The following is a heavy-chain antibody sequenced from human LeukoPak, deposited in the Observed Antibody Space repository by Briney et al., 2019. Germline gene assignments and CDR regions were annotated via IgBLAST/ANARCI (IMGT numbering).Heavy chain of an antibody. CDR3: ARAGIAAAVRDYYYYYGMDV. D-gene: IGHD6-13*01. Sequence: GASVKVSCKASGYTFTSYGISWVRRAPGQGLEWMGWISAYNGNTNYAQKLQGRVTMTTDTSTSTAYMELRSLRSDDTAVYYCARAGIAAAVRDYYYYYGMDVWGQGTTVTVSS. CDR2: ISAYNGNT. J-gene: IGHJ6*02. CDR1: GYTFTSYG. V-gene: IGHV1-18*01.